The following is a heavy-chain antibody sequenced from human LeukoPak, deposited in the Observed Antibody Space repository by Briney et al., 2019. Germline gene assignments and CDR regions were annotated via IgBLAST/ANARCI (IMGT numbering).Heavy chain of an antibody. V-gene: IGHV3-21*04. Sequence: GGSLRLSCAASGFTFSSYSMNWVRQAPGKGLEWVSSISSSSSYIYYADSVKGRFTISRDNAKNSLYLQMNSLRAEDTAVYYCATLARPVYSDYDSTGVWGQGTTVTVSS. D-gene: IGHD5-12*01. CDR2: ISSSSSYI. CDR3: ATLARPVYSDYDSTGV. J-gene: IGHJ6*02. CDR1: GFTFSSYS.